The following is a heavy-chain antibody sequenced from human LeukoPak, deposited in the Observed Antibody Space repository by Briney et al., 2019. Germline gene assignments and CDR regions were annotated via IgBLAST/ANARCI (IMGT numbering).Heavy chain of an antibody. J-gene: IGHJ4*02. CDR2: ISSSSSTI. V-gene: IGHV3-48*01. Sequence: GGSLRLSCAASGFTFSSHSMNWVRQAPGKGLEWVSYISSSSSTIYYADSVKGRFTISRDNAKNSLYLQMNSLRAEDTAVYYCAGPLRYFDWLPDDWGQGTLVTVSS. D-gene: IGHD3-9*01. CDR1: GFTFSSHS. CDR3: AGPLRYFDWLPDD.